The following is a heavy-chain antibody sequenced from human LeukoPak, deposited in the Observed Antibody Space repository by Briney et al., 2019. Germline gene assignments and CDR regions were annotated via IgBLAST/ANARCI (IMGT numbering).Heavy chain of an antibody. Sequence: GGSLRLSCAAAGFSFSNYAMNWVRQAPGKGLEWVSRISGTGGTTYSADSVKGRFTISRDNSKNTLSLQMNSVRAEDTAVYYCAKEGYSYLLIYFDSWGQGNLVTVYS. CDR2: ISGTGGTT. J-gene: IGHJ4*02. CDR3: AKEGYSYLLIYFDS. D-gene: IGHD5-12*01. V-gene: IGHV3-23*01. CDR1: GFSFSNYA.